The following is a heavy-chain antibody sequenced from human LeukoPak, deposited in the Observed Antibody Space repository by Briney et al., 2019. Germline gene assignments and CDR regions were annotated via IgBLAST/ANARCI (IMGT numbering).Heavy chain of an antibody. CDR1: GFTFSSYV. CDR2: ISSNGGRT. CDR3: ARGGQSKYDSSGYLNYFDY. J-gene: IGHJ4*02. Sequence: AGGSLRLSCAASGFTFSSYVMYWVRQAPGKGLEYVSSISSNGGRTYYANSVKGRLNISRDNSKTTLYLKMGSLRAEDMAVYYCARGGQSKYDSSGYLNYFDYWGQGTLVTVSS. V-gene: IGHV3-64*01. D-gene: IGHD3-22*01.